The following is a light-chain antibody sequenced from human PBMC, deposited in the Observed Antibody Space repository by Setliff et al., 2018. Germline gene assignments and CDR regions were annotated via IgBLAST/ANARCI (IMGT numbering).Light chain of an antibody. Sequence: QSALTQPASVSGSPGQSITISCPGTSSDVGGYNYVSWYQQHPGKAPKLMIYEVSNRPSGVSNRFSGSKSGNTASLTISGLQAEDEADYYCSSYTSSSTLEVFGTGTKVTV. J-gene: IGLJ1*01. CDR1: SSDVGGYNY. CDR3: SSYTSSSTLEV. V-gene: IGLV2-14*01. CDR2: EVS.